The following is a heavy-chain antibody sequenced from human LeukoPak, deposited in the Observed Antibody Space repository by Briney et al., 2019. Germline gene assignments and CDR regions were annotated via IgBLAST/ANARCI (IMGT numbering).Heavy chain of an antibody. D-gene: IGHD3-10*01. V-gene: IGHV4-39*01. CDR3: ARHFGSGNFNYYYYYMDV. J-gene: IGHJ6*03. CDR2: IYYSGST. CDR1: GGSISSSSYY. Sequence: SETLSLTCTVSGGSISSSSYYWGWIRQPPGKGLEWIGSIYYSGSTYYNPSLKSRVTISVDTSKNQFSLKLSSVTAADTAVYYCARHFGSGNFNYYYYYMDVWGQGTMVTVSS.